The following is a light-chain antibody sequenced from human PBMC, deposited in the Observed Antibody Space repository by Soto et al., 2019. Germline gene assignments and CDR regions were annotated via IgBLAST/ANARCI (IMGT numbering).Light chain of an antibody. CDR3: QQYSYFAT. CDR1: QSISSW. Sequence: DIQMTQSPSTLSASVGDRVTITCRASQSISSWLTWYQQKAGQAPKLLIYKASILESGVPSRFSGSGSGTEFTLTISSLQPDASATYYCQQYSYFATFGQGTRVEVK. CDR2: KAS. J-gene: IGKJ1*01. V-gene: IGKV1-5*03.